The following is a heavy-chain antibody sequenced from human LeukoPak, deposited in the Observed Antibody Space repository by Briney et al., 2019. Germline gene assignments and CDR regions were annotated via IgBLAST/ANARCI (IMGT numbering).Heavy chain of an antibody. J-gene: IGHJ4*02. CDR3: AKIPFPISGTYLDY. Sequence: SETLSLTCTVSGGSISSYYWTWIRQPPGKGLEWIGYISYSGNTNYNPSLKSRVTMSVDTSKNQFSLRLSSVTAADTAVYYCAKIPFPISGTYLDYWGQGTLVTVSS. V-gene: IGHV4-59*01. CDR2: ISYSGNT. CDR1: GGSISSYY. D-gene: IGHD1-26*01.